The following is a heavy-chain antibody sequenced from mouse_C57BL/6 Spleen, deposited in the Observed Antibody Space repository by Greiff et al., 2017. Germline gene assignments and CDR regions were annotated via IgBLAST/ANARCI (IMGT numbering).Heavy chain of an antibody. D-gene: IGHD1-1*01. CDR2: IYPRSGNT. CDR3: ARSGLYYGSSPWYFDV. J-gene: IGHJ1*03. Sequence: VQLQQSGAELARPGASVKLSCKASGYTFTSYGISWVKQRTGQGLEWIGEIYPRSGNTYYNEKFKGKATLTADKSSCTAYMELRSLTSEDSAVYFCARSGLYYGSSPWYFDVWGTGTTVTVSS. V-gene: IGHV1-81*01. CDR1: GYTFTSYG.